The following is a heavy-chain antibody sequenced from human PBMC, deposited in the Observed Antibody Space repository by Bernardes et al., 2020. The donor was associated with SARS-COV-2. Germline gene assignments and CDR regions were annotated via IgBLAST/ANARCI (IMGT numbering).Heavy chain of an antibody. CDR2: LKSDGSSA. Sequence: SLRLSCAASGFMFSSYWMHWVRQAPGKGLVWLSRLKSDGSSADYADSVKGRFTISRDNAKNTLYLEMNSLRVEDTAVYYCVRDQKGWFDPWGQGTLVTVSP. V-gene: IGHV3-74*01. J-gene: IGHJ5*02. CDR1: GFMFSSYW. CDR3: VRDQKGWFDP.